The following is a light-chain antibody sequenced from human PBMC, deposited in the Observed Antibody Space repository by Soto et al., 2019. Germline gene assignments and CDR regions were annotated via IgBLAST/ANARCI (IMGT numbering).Light chain of an antibody. CDR1: SSDVGTYIY. J-gene: IGLJ2*01. Sequence: QSALTQPPSASRSPGQSVTFSCTGTSSDVGTYIYVSWYQQHPGKAPKLMIYEVSKRPSGVPDRFSGSKSGNTASLTVSGLQAEDEADYYCSSYAGSNNYVLFGGGTKLTVL. CDR3: SSYAGSNNYVL. V-gene: IGLV2-8*02. CDR2: EVS.